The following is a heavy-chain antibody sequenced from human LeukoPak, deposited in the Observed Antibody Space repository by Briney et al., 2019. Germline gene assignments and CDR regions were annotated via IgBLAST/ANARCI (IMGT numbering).Heavy chain of an antibody. CDR3: AKDDYYDSSGYLFDAFDI. D-gene: IGHD3-22*01. V-gene: IGHV3-66*01. J-gene: IGHJ3*02. CDR2: IYSGGST. Sequence: GGSLRLSCAASGFTVSSNYMSWVRQAPGKGLEWVSVIYSGGSTYYADSVKGRFTISRDNSKNTLYLQMNSLRAEDTAVYYCAKDDYYDSSGYLFDAFDIWGQGTMVTVSS. CDR1: GFTVSSNY.